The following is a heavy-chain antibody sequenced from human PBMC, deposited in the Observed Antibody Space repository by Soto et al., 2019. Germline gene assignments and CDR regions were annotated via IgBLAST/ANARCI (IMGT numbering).Heavy chain of an antibody. J-gene: IGHJ5*02. CDR2: IYYIGTT. CDR1: GDSISSYY. V-gene: IGHV4-59*01. CDR3: ARTVRTAGTSGLQLGFDP. D-gene: IGHD6-13*01. Sequence: QVQLQESGPGLVKPSETLSLTCTVSGDSISSYYWSWIRQPPGKGLEWIGHIYYIGTTNYNPSLKSRVTISADTSNNQFSLKLSSVTVADTAVYYCARTVRTAGTSGLQLGFDPWGRGSLVTVSS.